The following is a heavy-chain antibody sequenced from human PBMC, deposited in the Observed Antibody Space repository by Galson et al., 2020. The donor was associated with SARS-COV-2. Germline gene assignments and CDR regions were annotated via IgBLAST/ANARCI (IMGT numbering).Heavy chain of an antibody. CDR2: ISYSETT. CDR1: GGSIRSTSSS. V-gene: IGHV4-39*01. J-gene: IGHJ3*02. Sequence: SETLSLTCNVYGGSIRSTSSSWGWIRQSPGKGLDWIGSISYSETTYYNPSLASRVTMSIDTSKNQFSLRLNSVTAADTAVYFCARVNGGWLRRGGVFDMWGQGTLATVSA. CDR3: ARVNGGWLRRGGVFDM. D-gene: IGHD5-12*01.